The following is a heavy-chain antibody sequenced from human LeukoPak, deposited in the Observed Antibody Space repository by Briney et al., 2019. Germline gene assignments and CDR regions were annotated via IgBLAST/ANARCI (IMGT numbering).Heavy chain of an antibody. CDR3: ASLLSGIAVLNAFDI. CDR2: IIPIFGTA. J-gene: IGHJ3*02. Sequence: GASVKVSCKASGYTFSSYGISWVRQAPGQGLEWMGGIIPIFGTANYAQKFQGRVTITADKSTSTAYMELSSLRSEDTAVYYCASLLSGIAVLNAFDIWGQGTMVTVSS. V-gene: IGHV1-69*06. CDR1: GYTFSSYG. D-gene: IGHD6-19*01.